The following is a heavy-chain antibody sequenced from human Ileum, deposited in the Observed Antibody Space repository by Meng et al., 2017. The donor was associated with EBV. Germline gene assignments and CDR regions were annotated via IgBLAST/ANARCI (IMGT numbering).Heavy chain of an antibody. CDR1: EDTVSGYD. V-gene: IGHV1-2*02. J-gene: IGHJ4*02. Sequence: VEVVSSWAEITETGALVRVFCKTSEDTVSGYDMYWIRQSPGEVLEWIGVNNPNTGKTNYAQKIQRTVAVTTDTSTSAGYMKLRSPESDGTDFYDCARPHQVSYYDYWGQGTLVTVSS. CDR2: NNPNTGKT. D-gene: IGHD2-8*01. CDR3: ARPHQVSYYDY.